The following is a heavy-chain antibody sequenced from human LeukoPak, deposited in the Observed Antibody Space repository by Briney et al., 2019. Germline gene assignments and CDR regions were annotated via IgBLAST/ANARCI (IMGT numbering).Heavy chain of an antibody. CDR3: ATTNDGGGYQWGDFFDF. CDR1: GGTSNSHA. Sequence: GASVKVSCKASGGTSNSHAISWVRQAPGQGLEWMGRIIPNLGTTNRAQNFQDRVTHTADKSTNTAYMELTSLTSDDTAVYYCATTNDGGGYQWGDFFDFWGQGTLVTVSS. J-gene: IGHJ4*02. CDR2: IIPNLGTT. V-gene: IGHV1-69*04. D-gene: IGHD3-22*01.